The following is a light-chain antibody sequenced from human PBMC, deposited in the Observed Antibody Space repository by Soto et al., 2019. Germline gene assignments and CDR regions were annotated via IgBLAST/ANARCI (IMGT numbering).Light chain of an antibody. CDR3: SSYTSNSTLYV. CDR1: SSDVGAYNY. J-gene: IGLJ1*01. V-gene: IGLV2-14*01. CDR2: DVS. Sequence: QSALTQPASVSGSPGQSITISCTGTSSDVGAYNYVSWYQQHPGKAPKLMIYDVSNRPSGVSNRFSGSKSGNTASLTISGLQAEDEADYCSSYTSNSTLYVFGTGTKLTVL.